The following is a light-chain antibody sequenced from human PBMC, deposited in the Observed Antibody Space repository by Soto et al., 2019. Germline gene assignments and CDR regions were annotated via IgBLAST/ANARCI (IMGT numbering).Light chain of an antibody. CDR1: QDIRGA. CDR3: QQFNSYPVT. Sequence: AIQVTQSPSSLSASVGDRVTITCLASQDIRGALAWYQQKPGKPPKLLIYDVSTLKNGVPSRFSGDSSGTQFTLTISGLQPEDFGTYYCQQFNSYPVTFGHGTRLDIK. CDR2: DVS. J-gene: IGKJ5*01. V-gene: IGKV1-13*02.